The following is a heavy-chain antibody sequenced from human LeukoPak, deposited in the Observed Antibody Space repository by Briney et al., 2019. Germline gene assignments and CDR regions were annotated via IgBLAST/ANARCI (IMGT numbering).Heavy chain of an antibody. CDR1: GFTFSSYA. CDR3: AKGSGYDCSYYYYMDV. CDR2: ISGSGGST. V-gene: IGHV3-23*01. D-gene: IGHD5-12*01. J-gene: IGHJ6*03. Sequence: GGSLRLSCAASGFTFSSYAMSWVRQAPGKGLEWVSAISGSGGSTYYADSVKGRFTISRDNPKNTLYLQMNSLRAEDTAVYYCAKGSGYDCSYYYYMDVWGKGTTVTVSS.